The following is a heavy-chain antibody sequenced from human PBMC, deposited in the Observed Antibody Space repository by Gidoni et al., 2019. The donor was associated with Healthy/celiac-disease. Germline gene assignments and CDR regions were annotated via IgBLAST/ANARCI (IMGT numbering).Heavy chain of an antibody. CDR3: ARDHPYYYGMDV. V-gene: IGHV3-30-3*01. CDR2: ISYDGSNK. Sequence: QVQLVESGGGVVQPGRSLRLSCAAAGVTFSSYAMHWVRQAPGKGLEWVAVISYDGSNKYYADSVKGRFTTSRDNSKNTLYLQMNSLRAEDTAVYYCARDHPYYYGMDVWGQGTTVTVSS. J-gene: IGHJ6*02. CDR1: GVTFSSYA.